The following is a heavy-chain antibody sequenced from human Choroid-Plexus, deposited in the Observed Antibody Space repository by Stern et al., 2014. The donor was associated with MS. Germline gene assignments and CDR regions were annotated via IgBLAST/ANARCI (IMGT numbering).Heavy chain of an antibody. Sequence: VKPVESEGGVVQPGRPLRLSCVASGFTFGSCAMHWVRQAPGKGLEWVAGVSNDGSNKYYAGSVKGRFTISRDNSQNTLYMQMSSLRPEDTAVYYCAKDRQYLTYFFDHWGQGSLFTVSS. D-gene: IGHD2/OR15-2a*01. J-gene: IGHJ5*02. CDR3: AKDRQYLTYFFDH. V-gene: IGHV3-30*18. CDR2: VSNDGSNK. CDR1: GFTFGSCA.